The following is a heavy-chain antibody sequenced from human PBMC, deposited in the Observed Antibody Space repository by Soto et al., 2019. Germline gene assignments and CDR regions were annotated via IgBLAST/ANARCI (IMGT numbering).Heavy chain of an antibody. Sequence: GASVKVSCKTSGFTFSSSAVHWVRQARGHRLQWIGWIDVGSANANYAQMLQERVTISRDMSTSTAYMELSSLRPEDTAVYYCARDAPRYYDSSGSNCWGQGTLVTVSS. CDR3: ARDAPRYYDSSGSNC. V-gene: IGHV1-58*01. CDR1: GFTFSSSA. J-gene: IGHJ4*02. CDR2: IDVGSANA. D-gene: IGHD3-22*01.